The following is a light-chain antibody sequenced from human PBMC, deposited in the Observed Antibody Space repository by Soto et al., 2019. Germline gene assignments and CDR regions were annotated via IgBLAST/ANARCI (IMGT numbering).Light chain of an antibody. V-gene: IGLV2-14*03. CDR2: DVS. CDR3: SSHTSSSA. Sequence: QSALTQPASVSGSPGQSITISCTGTSSDVGGYNYVSWYQQHPGKAPKLMIYDVSNRPSGVSNRFSGSKSGNTASLTISRLHAEDAAYYYCSSHTSSSAFGTGTKLTVL. CDR1: SSDVGGYNY. J-gene: IGLJ1*01.